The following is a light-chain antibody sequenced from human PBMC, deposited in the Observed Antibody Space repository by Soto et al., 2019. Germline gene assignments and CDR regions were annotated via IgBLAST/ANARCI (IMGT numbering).Light chain of an antibody. CDR2: GAS. Sequence: EIVLTQSPGTLSLSPGERATRSCGASQSVSSNYLAWYQKKPGQAPRRLIYGASIRATGIADRFSGSGSGTDFTLTINSLETDDAAVYYLQQYCLSPKFSFGRGTKVDIK. J-gene: IGKJ3*01. V-gene: IGKV3-20*01. CDR3: QQYCLSPKFS. CDR1: QSVSSNY.